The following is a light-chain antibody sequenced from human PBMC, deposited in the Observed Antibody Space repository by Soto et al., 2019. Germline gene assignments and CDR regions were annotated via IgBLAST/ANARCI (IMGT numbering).Light chain of an antibody. CDR1: SSDVGTYDL. J-gene: IGLJ3*02. V-gene: IGLV2-23*02. Sequence: QSALTQPASVSGSPGQSITISCTGTSSDVGTYDLVSWYQQHPGTAPQLMIYEVTKRPSGVSNRFSGSKSGNTASLTISGLQAEDEADYYCYSYAGSTIFVMFGGGTKVTVL. CDR3: YSYAGSTIFVM. CDR2: EVT.